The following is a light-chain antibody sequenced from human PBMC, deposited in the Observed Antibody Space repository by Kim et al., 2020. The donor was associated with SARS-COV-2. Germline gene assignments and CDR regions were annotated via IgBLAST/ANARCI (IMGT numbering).Light chain of an antibody. CDR2: QDD. CDR3: QAWDIGTVI. V-gene: IGLV3-1*01. CDR1: KVGDKF. J-gene: IGLJ2*01. Sequence: VSPGQTASFTCSGDKVGDKFACWYRQRPGQAPVLVMYQDDKRPSGIPERSSGSNSGNTATLTISETQAMDEGDYYCQAWDIGTVIFGGGTQLTVL.